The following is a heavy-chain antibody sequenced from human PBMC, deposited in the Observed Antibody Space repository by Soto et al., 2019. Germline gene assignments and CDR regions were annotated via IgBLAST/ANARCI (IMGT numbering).Heavy chain of an antibody. CDR3: ARYDYGSGNDYNIDY. Sequence: SETLSLTCAVSGYSFSSMNWWSWVRQPPGKGLEWIGEIHHGGSTNYTPSLKSRVTISVEKSKNQFSLQLSSVTAADTAVYYCARYDYGSGNDYNIDYWGQGILVTSPQ. D-gene: IGHD3-10*01. V-gene: IGHV4-4*02. CDR2: IHHGGST. J-gene: IGHJ4*02. CDR1: GYSFSSMNW.